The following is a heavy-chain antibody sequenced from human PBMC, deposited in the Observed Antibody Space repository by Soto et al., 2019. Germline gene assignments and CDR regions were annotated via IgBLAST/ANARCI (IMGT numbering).Heavy chain of an antibody. J-gene: IGHJ5*01. CDR3: TRALSGSYDS. CDR2: TYYRSKWST. CDR1: GDSVSSKSAA. Sequence: SQTLSLTCAISGDSVSSKSAAWNWIRQSPSRGLEWLGRTYYRSKWSTDYAVSVKSRITINPDTSKNQFSLQLNSVTPEDTAVYYCTRALSGSYDSWGREPWSPSPQ. V-gene: IGHV6-1*01. D-gene: IGHD1-26*01.